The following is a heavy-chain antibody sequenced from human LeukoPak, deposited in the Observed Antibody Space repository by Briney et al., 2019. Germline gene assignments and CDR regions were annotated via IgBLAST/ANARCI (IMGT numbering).Heavy chain of an antibody. CDR3: ARTRYCSGGSCYPWFDP. D-gene: IGHD2-15*01. Sequence: GASVKVSCKASGYTFTGYYMHWVRQAPGQGLEWMGWINPNSGGTNYAQKFQGRVTMTRDTSISTAYMELSRLRSDDTAVYYCARTRYCSGGSCYPWFDPWGQGTLVTVSS. CDR2: INPNSGGT. V-gene: IGHV1-2*02. J-gene: IGHJ5*02. CDR1: GYTFTGYY.